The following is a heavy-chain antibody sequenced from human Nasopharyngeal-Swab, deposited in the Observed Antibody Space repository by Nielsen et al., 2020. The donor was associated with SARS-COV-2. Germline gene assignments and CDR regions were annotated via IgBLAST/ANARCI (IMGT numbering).Heavy chain of an antibody. Sequence: LETLSLTCAVSGDSISTGRYSWDWIRPPPGKGLEWIGSIYYSGTTYYNPSLKSRVTISVDTSKNQFSLKLNSATAADTAVYYCARWSSWYNWLDPWGQGTQVIVSS. CDR2: IYYSGTT. CDR3: ARWSSWYNWLDP. D-gene: IGHD6-13*01. V-gene: IGHV4-39*01. J-gene: IGHJ5*02. CDR1: GDSISTGRYS.